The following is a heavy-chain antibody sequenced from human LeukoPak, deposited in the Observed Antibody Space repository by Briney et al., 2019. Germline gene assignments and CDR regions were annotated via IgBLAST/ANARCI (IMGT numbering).Heavy chain of an antibody. D-gene: IGHD3-9*01. J-gene: IGHJ4*02. Sequence: PGGSLRLSCAASGFTFSSYSMNWVRQAPGKGLEWVSSISSSSSYIYYADSVKGRFTISRDNAKNSLYLQMNSLRAEDTAVYYCARDGGILTGYVHYWGQGTLVTVSS. CDR1: GFTFSSYS. CDR2: ISSSSSYI. CDR3: ARDGGILTGYVHY. V-gene: IGHV3-21*01.